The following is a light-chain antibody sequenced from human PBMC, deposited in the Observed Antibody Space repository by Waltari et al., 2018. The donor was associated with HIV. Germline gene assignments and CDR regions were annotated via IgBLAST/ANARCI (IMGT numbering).Light chain of an antibody. CDR3: QSYDSSLSGL. Sequence: QSVLTQPPSVSGAPGQRVTISCTGSSSNIGAGYDVHWYQHLPGTAPKLLIYGNSNRPSGVPDRFSGSKSGTSDSLAITGLQAEDEADYYCQSYDSSLSGLFGGGTKLTVL. J-gene: IGLJ2*01. CDR1: SSNIGAGYD. V-gene: IGLV1-40*01. CDR2: GNS.